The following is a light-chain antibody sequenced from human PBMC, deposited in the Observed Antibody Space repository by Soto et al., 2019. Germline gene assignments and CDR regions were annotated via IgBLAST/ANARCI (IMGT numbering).Light chain of an antibody. V-gene: IGKV3-15*01. Sequence: EIVLTQSPATLSLPPGESATLSCRATRSVSSYLAWYQQKPGQAPRLLIYGASTRATGIPARFSGSGSGTEFTLTISSLQSEDFAVYYCQQSNNWPDTFGGGTKVDIK. CDR2: GAS. CDR1: RSVSSY. CDR3: QQSNNWPDT. J-gene: IGKJ4*01.